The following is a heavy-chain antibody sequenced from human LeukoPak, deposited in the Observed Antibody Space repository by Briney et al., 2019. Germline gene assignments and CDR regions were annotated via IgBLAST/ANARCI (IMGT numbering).Heavy chain of an antibody. CDR1: GFTFSSYA. Sequence: GGSLRLSCAASGFTFSSYAMSWVRQAPGKGLEWVSAISGSGGSTYYADSVKGRFTISRDNSKNTLYLQMNSLRAEDTAVYYCAKDLRLRDFWSGYDYWGQGTLVTVSS. V-gene: IGHV3-23*01. J-gene: IGHJ4*02. D-gene: IGHD3-3*01. CDR2: ISGSGGST. CDR3: AKDLRLRDFWSGYDY.